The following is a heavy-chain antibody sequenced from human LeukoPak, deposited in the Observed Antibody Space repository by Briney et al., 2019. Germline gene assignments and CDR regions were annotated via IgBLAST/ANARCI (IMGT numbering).Heavy chain of an antibody. V-gene: IGHV1-69*05. CDR3: ARVLAARPDDAFDI. J-gene: IGHJ3*02. CDR1: GGIFSSYA. D-gene: IGHD6-6*01. Sequence: SVKVSCKASGGIFSSYAISWVRQAPGQGLEWMGGIIPIFGTANYAEKFQGRVTITTDESTSTAYMELSSLRSEDTAVYYCARVLAARPDDAFDIWGQGTMVTVSS. CDR2: IIPIFGTA.